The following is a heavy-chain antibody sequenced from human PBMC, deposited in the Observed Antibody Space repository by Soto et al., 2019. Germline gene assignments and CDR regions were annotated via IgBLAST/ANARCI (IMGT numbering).Heavy chain of an antibody. CDR1: GFTFSSYA. V-gene: IGHV3-23*01. CDR2: ISGSGRDT. Sequence: EVQLLESGGGLVQPGGSLRLSCAASGFTFSSYAMNWVRQAPGKGLEWVSAISGSGRDTYHSNSMEGRFTVSRDNSRSTVSLQMHSLRAEDTAIYYCAKDHQYSSSSAGLYGMDVWGQGTTVTVSS. CDR3: AKDHQYSSSSAGLYGMDV. D-gene: IGHD6-6*01. J-gene: IGHJ6*02.